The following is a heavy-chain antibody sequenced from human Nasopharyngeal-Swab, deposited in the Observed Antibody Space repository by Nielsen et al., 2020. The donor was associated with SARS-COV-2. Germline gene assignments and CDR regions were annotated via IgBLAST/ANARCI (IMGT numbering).Heavy chain of an antibody. CDR1: GFTFVDYA. CDR2: ISWNSGRI. D-gene: IGHD6-19*01. CDR3: AKDVGIAVAGSGFDY. J-gene: IGHJ4*02. Sequence: SLQISCAASGFTFVDYAMHWVRQVPGKGLEWVSGISWNSGRIGYADSVKGRFTISRDIAENSLYLQMNSLRAEDTAFYYCAKDVGIAVAGSGFDYWGQGALVTVSS. V-gene: IGHV3-9*01.